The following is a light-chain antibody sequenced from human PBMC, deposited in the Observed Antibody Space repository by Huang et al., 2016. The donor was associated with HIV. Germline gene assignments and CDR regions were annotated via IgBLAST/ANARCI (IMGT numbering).Light chain of an antibody. CDR1: QSLFFSSNKRSY. V-gene: IGKV4-1*01. CDR3: QQYYHNPLT. J-gene: IGKJ4*01. Sequence: DIVMTQSPDSLTVCLGERATINYRSSQSLFFSSNKRSYFAWYQKKPGQPPKLVISWASARESGLPDRFSGSESGTRFTLTFNSLQAEDVAVYYCQQYYHNPLTFGGGTKVEI. CDR2: WAS.